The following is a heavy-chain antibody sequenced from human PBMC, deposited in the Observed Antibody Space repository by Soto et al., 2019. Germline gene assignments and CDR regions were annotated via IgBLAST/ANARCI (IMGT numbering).Heavy chain of an antibody. CDR2: VNPSGGST. Sequence: ASVKVSCKASGYTFTSYYMHWVRQAPGQGLEWMGIVNPSGGSTSYAQKFQGRVTITADESTSTAYMELSSLRSEDTAVYYCAKAMVRGVTYYYGMDVWGQGTTVTVSS. CDR1: GYTFTSYY. D-gene: IGHD3-10*01. J-gene: IGHJ6*02. V-gene: IGHV1-46*01. CDR3: AKAMVRGVTYYYGMDV.